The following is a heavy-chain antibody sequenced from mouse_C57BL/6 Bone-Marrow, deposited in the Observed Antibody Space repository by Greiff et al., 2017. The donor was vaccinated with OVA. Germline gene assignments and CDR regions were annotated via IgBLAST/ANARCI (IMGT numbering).Heavy chain of an antibody. V-gene: IGHV2-9-1*01. D-gene: IGHD3-1*01. CDR3: ASRGDYYAMDY. J-gene: IGHJ4*01. CDR2: IWPGGGT. Sequence: QVQLQQSGPGLVAPSQSLSITCTVSGFSLTSYAISWVRQPPGKGLEWLGVIWPGGGTNYNSALKSRLSISKDNSKSQVFLKMNSLQTDDTARYYCASRGDYYAMDYWGQGTSVTVSS. CDR1: GFSLTSYA.